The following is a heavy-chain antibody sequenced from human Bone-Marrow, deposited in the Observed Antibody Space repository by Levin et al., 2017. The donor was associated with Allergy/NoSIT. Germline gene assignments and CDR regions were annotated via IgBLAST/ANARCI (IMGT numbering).Heavy chain of an antibody. J-gene: IGHJ4*02. CDR2: ISYSGST. Sequence: SETLSLTCSVSGDSIGTSYNYWAWIRQSPETGLEWIGSISYSGSTYYSPSLKRRVTISVDTSDNQFSLRLSSVTAADTAVYYCASALGSQRGFDYWGRGTLVTVSS. CDR1: GDSIGTSYNY. D-gene: IGHD3-16*01. CDR3: ASALGSQRGFDY. V-gene: IGHV4-39*01.